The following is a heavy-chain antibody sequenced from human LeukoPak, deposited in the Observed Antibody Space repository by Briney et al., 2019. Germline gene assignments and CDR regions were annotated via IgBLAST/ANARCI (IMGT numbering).Heavy chain of an antibody. J-gene: IGHJ3*02. D-gene: IGHD3-22*01. V-gene: IGHV4-59*08. CDR1: GGSISSYY. Sequence: SETLSLTCTVSGGSISSYYWSWIRQPPGKGLEWIGYIYYSGSTNYNPSLKSRVTISVDTSKNQFSLKLSSVTAADTAVYYCARSPVSSGYATDAFDIWGQGTMVTVSS. CDR2: IYYSGST. CDR3: ARSPVSSGYATDAFDI.